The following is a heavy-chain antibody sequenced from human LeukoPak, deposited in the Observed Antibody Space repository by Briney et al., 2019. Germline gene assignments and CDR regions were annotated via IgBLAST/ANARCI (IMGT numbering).Heavy chain of an antibody. J-gene: IGHJ6*04. D-gene: IGHD3-10*02. V-gene: IGHV3-48*03. CDR1: GFTFSSYE. Sequence: GGSLRLSCAASGFTFSSYEMNWVRQAPGKGLEWVSYISSSGSTIYYADSVKGRFTISRDNAKNLLYMQMNSLTAEDTAVYYCAELCITIIGGVWGKGTTVTISS. CDR2: ISSSGSTI. CDR3: AELCITIIGGV.